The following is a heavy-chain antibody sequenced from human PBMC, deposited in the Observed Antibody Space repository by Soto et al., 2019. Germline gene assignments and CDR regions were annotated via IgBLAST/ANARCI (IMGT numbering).Heavy chain of an antibody. V-gene: IGHV4-39*01. CDR2: IYYSGST. CDR3: ARSSHYGNWFDP. Sequence: SETLSLTSTVSGGSISSSSYYWGWIRQPPGKGLEWIGSIYYSGSTYYNPSLKSRVTISVDTSKNQFSLKLSSVTAADTAVYYCARSSHYGNWFDPWGQGTLVTVSS. CDR1: GGSISSSSYY. D-gene: IGHD3-16*01. J-gene: IGHJ5*02.